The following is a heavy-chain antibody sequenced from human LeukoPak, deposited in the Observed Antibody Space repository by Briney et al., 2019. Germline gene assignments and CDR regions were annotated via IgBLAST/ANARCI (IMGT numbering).Heavy chain of an antibody. V-gene: IGHV3-21*01. CDR3: ARDDYGGNSEKDAFDI. J-gene: IGHJ3*02. CDR2: ISSSSSYI. Sequence: GGSLRLSCAASGFTFSSYSMNWVRQAPGKGLEWVSSISSSSSYIYYADSVRGRFTISRDNAKNSLCLQMNSLRAEDTAVYYCARDDYGGNSEKDAFDIWGQGTMVTVSS. CDR1: GFTFSSYS. D-gene: IGHD4-23*01.